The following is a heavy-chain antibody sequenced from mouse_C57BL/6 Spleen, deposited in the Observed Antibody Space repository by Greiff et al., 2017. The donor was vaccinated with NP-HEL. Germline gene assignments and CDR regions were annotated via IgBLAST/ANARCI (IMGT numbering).Heavy chain of an antibody. D-gene: IGHD4-1*01. V-gene: IGHV1-82*01. CDR2: IYPGDGDT. CDR3: AAWDLAWFAY. CDR1: GYAFSSSW. J-gene: IGHJ3*01. Sequence: QVQLQQSGPELVKPGASVKISCKASGYAFSSSWMNWVKQRPGKGLEWIGRIYPGDGDTNYNGKFKGKATLTEDKSSSTAYMHLSSLASEDSAVYFCAAWDLAWFAYWGQGTLVTVSA.